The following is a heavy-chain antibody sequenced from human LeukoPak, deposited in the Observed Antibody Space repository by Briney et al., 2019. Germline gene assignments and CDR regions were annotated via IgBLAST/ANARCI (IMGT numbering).Heavy chain of an antibody. D-gene: IGHD3-22*01. V-gene: IGHV1-69*04. CDR1: GGTFSSYA. CDR3: ASGAYYYDSSGTLNYYMDV. J-gene: IGHJ6*03. CDR2: IIPILGIA. Sequence: GASVKVSCKASGGTFSSYAISWVRQAPGQGLEWMGRIIPILGIANYAQKFQGRVTITADKSTSTAYMELSSLRSEDTAVYYCASGAYYYDSSGTLNYYMDVWGKGTTVTVSS.